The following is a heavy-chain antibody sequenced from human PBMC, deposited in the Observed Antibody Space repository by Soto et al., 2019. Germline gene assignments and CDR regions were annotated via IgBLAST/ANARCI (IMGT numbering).Heavy chain of an antibody. CDR1: GFTFSSYA. J-gene: IGHJ4*02. V-gene: IGHV3-30-3*01. CDR2: ISYDGSNK. Sequence: PGGSLRLSCAASGFTFSSYAMHWVRQAPGKGLEWVAVISYDGSNKYYADSVKGRFTISRDNSKNTLYLQMNSLRAEDTAVYYCAISITMVRGVTPLDYWGQGTLVTVSS. CDR3: AISITMVRGVTPLDY. D-gene: IGHD3-10*01.